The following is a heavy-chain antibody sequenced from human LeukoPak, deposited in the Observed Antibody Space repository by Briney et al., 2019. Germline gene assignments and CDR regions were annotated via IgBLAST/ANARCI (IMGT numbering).Heavy chain of an antibody. D-gene: IGHD3-22*01. Sequence: ASVKVSCKASGYTFTSYYMHWVRQAPGQGLEWMGIINPSGGSTSYAQKFQGRVTMTRDTSTSTVYMELSSLRSEDTAVYYCASPGDYYDSSAPPGYWGQGTLVTVSS. CDR2: INPSGGST. J-gene: IGHJ4*02. CDR3: ASPGDYYDSSAPPGY. CDR1: GYTFTSYY. V-gene: IGHV1-46*01.